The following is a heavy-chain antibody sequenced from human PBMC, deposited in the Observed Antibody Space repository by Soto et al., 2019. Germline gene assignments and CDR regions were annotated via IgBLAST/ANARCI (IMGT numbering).Heavy chain of an antibody. CDR1: GFNFPTFW. J-gene: IGHJ1*01. V-gene: IGHV5-51*01. CDR3: ARGEYSSQRGRLAV. CDR2: IYPDDSDT. Sequence: GESLKISCKHSGFNFPTFWIAWVRQMPGKGLEWMGTIYPDDSDTRYSPSFQGQVTISADKSIQTAYLQWGSLKASDSALYYCARGEYSSQRGRLAVWGQGTPVPVSS. D-gene: IGHD6-6*01.